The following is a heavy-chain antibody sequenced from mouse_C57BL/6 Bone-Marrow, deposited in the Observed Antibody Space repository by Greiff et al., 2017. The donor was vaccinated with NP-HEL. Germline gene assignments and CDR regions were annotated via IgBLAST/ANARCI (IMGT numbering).Heavy chain of an antibody. CDR2: ISNGGGST. CDR3: ARHSLITTVPFAY. D-gene: IGHD1-2*01. CDR1: GFTFSDYY. J-gene: IGHJ3*01. Sequence: EVQRVESGGGLVQPGGSLKLFCAASGFTFSDYYMYWVRQTPEKRLEWVAYISNGGGSTYYPDTVKGRFTISRDNAKNTLYLQMSRLKSEDTAMYYCARHSLITTVPFAYWGQGTLVTVSA. V-gene: IGHV5-12*01.